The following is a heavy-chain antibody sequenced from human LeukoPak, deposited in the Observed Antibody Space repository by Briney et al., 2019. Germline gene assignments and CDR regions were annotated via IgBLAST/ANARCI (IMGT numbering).Heavy chain of an antibody. Sequence: SETLSLTCAVYGGSFSGYYWSWLRQPPGKGLEWIGEINHSGSTNYNPSLKSRVTISVDTSKNQFSLKLSPVTAADTAVYYCARQVSWFDPWGQGTLVTVSS. V-gene: IGHV4-34*01. J-gene: IGHJ5*02. CDR3: ARQVSWFDP. CDR2: INHSGST. CDR1: GGSFSGYY.